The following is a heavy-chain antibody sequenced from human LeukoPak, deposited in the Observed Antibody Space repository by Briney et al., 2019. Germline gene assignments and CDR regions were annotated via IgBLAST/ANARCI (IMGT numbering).Heavy chain of an antibody. CDR1: GGSINNYY. J-gene: IGHJ4*02. CDR2: IYYSGYT. V-gene: IGHV4-59*01. CDR3: ARHYDSGTYPLDY. D-gene: IGHD3-10*01. Sequence: SETLSLTCTVSGGSINNYYWGWVRQPPGQRLEYIGWIYYSGYTNYNPSLKSRVTISLDTSKNQFSLTLTSVTAADTAVYYCARHYDSGTYPLDYWGPGTLVTVSS.